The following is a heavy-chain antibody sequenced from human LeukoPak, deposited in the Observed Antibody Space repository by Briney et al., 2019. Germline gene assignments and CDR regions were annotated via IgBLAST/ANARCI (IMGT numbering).Heavy chain of an antibody. J-gene: IGHJ4*02. D-gene: IGHD1-26*01. Sequence: GGSLRLSCAASGFTFSSYAMSWVRQAPGKGLEWVSAISGSGGSTYYADSVKGRFTISRDNSKNTLYLQMNSLRAEDTALYYCGRGGSGSGGGADYWGQGTLVTVSS. CDR1: GFTFSSYA. V-gene: IGHV3-23*01. CDR2: ISGSGGST. CDR3: GRGGSGSGGGADY.